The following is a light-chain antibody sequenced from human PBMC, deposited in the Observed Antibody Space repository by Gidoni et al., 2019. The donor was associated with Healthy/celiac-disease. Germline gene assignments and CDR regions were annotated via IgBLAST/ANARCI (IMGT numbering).Light chain of an antibody. CDR2: SAS. J-gene: IGKJ4*01. Sequence: IQMTQSPSSLSASAGDRVTITCRASQSISSYLNWYQQKPGKAPKHLIYSASSLQSGVPSRFSGSGSGTDFTLTISSLQPEDFATYYCQQSYSTPPTFGGGTKVEIK. CDR1: QSISSY. V-gene: IGKV1-39*01. CDR3: QQSYSTPPT.